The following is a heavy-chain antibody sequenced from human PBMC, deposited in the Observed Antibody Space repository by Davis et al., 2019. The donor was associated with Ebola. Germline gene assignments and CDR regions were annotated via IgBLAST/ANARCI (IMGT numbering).Heavy chain of an antibody. D-gene: IGHD5-24*01. J-gene: IGHJ6*02. Sequence: GESLKISCAASGFTFSSYGMHWVRQAPGKGLEWVAVIWYDGSNKYYADSVKGRFTISRDNAKNSLYLQMNSLRAEDTAVYYCASPQMATSQGYYYYGMDVWGQGTTVTVSS. V-gene: IGHV3-33*03. CDR3: ASPQMATSQGYYYYGMDV. CDR2: IWYDGSNK. CDR1: GFTFSSYG.